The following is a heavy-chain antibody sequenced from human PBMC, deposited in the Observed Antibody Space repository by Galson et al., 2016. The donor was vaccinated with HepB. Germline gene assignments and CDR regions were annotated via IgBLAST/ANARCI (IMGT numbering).Heavy chain of an antibody. CDR1: GFTFRSYA. V-gene: IGHV3-21*01. J-gene: IGHJ4*02. Sequence: LRLSCAASGFTFRSYAMNWVRQAPGKGLEWVSSISSSSTYIYYADSVKGRFTISRDNAKNSLYLQMNSLRAEDTAVYYCARADSVFDYWGQGTLVTVSS. CDR2: ISSSSTYI. CDR3: ARADSVFDY. D-gene: IGHD2-15*01.